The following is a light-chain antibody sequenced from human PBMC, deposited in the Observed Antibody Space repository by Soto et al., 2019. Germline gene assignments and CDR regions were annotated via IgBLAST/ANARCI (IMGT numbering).Light chain of an antibody. CDR3: EQYGSSPLT. CDR2: DAS. J-gene: IGKJ4*01. Sequence: EIVLTQSPGTLSLSPGERATLSCRASQSVNRDYLAWYQQIPGQAPRLLIYDASNRATGIPARFSGSGSGTDFTLTISSLEPEDFAVYYCEQYGSSPLTFGGGTKVDIK. V-gene: IGKV3-20*01. CDR1: QSVNRDY.